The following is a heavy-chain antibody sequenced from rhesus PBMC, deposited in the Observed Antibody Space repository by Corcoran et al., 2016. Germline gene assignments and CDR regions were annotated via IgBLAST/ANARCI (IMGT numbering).Heavy chain of an antibody. CDR3: ARGHIVGTFSAFDY. V-gene: IGHV2-174*01. Sequence: QGTLKESGPALVKPTQTLTLTGTFSGFSLTTSGTGVGWIRQPPGKPLEWLALIYWDDDKRDMTSLKSSLTTSKDTSETQVVLTRTNMDPVDTATYYCARGHIVGTFSAFDYWGQGVLVTVSS. D-gene: IGHD5-24*01. CDR2: IYWDDDK. J-gene: IGHJ4*01. CDR1: GFSLTTSGTG.